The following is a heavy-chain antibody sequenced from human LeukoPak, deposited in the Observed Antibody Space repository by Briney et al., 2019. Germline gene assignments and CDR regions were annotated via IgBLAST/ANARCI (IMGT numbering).Heavy chain of an antibody. CDR3: ARTTMVRGVIFDY. J-gene: IGHJ4*02. CDR2: IYYSGST. CDR1: GGSISSSSYY. D-gene: IGHD3-10*01. V-gene: IGHV4-39*01. Sequence: SETLSLTCTVSGGSISSSSYYWGWIRQPPGKGLEWIGSIYYSGSTYYNPSLKSRVTISVDTSKNQFSLKLSSVTAADKAVYYCARTTMVRGVIFDYWGQGTLVTVSS.